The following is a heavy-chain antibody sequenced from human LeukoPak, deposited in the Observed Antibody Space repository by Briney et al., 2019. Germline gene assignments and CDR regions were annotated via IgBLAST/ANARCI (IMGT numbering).Heavy chain of an antibody. CDR1: GYTFTSYG. J-gene: IGHJ4*02. CDR2: ISAYNGNT. D-gene: IGHD6-19*01. V-gene: IGHV1-18*01. Sequence: ASVKVSCKASGYTFTSYGISWVRQAPGQGLEWMGWISAYNGNTNYAQKLQGRVTMTTDTSTSTAYTELRSLRSDDTAVYYCARDAVSVAGIRGDLDWGQGTLVTVSS. CDR3: ARDAVSVAGIRGDLD.